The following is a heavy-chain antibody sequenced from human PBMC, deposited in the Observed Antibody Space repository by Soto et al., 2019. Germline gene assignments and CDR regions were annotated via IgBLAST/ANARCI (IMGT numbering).Heavy chain of an antibody. V-gene: IGHV1-2*04. CDR3: ARDLTTDITEYCSGGRCHYYYYRMDV. D-gene: IGHD2-15*01. CDR1: GYTFTGYY. CDR2: INPNSGGT. J-gene: IGHJ6*02. Sequence: VSVKVSCKASGYTFTGYYMHWVRQAPGQGLEWMGWINPNSGGTNYAQKFQGWVTMTRDTSISTAYMELSRLRSDDTAVYYCARDLTTDITEYCSGGRCHYYYYRMDVWGQGNTVTVSS.